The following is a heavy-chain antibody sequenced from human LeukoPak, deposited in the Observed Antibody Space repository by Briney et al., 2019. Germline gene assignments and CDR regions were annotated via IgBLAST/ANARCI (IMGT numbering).Heavy chain of an antibody. CDR2: ISAYNGNT. V-gene: IGHV1-18*01. D-gene: IGHD2-15*01. J-gene: IGHJ6*02. Sequence: ASVKVSCKASGYTFTSYGISWVRQAPGQGLEWMGWISAYNGNTNYAQKLQGRVTMTTDTSTSTAYMELRSLRSDDTAVYYCASSRYCSGGSCYRPYYYYHGMDVWGQGTTVTVSS. CDR3: ASSRYCSGGSCYRPYYYYHGMDV. CDR1: GYTFTSYG.